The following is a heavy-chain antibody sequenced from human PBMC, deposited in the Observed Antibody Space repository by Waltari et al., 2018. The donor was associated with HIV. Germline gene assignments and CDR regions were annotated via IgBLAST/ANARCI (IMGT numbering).Heavy chain of an antibody. Sequence: EVQLVESGGGLVQPGRSLRLSCAAAGFTFDDYAMPWVRQAPGKGLEWVSGISWNSGSIGYADSVKGRFTISRDNAKNSLYLQMNSLRAEDTALYYCAKDIGLGGNIAASQGMDVWGQGTTVTVSS. CDR2: ISWNSGSI. J-gene: IGHJ6*02. V-gene: IGHV3-9*01. CDR3: AKDIGLGGNIAASQGMDV. CDR1: GFTFDDYA. D-gene: IGHD6-6*01.